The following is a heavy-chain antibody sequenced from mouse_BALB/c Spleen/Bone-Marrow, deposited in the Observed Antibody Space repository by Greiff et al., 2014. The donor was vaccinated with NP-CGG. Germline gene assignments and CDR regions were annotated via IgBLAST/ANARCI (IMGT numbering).Heavy chain of an antibody. V-gene: IGHV1-12*01. J-gene: IGHJ3*01. CDR3: ARGWSITY. CDR2: FYPGNGDT. Sequence: QVQLQQSGAELVKPGASVKMSCKASGYTFTSYSMHWVKQTPGQGLEWIGTFYPGNGDTSYNQKFKGKATLTADTFSSTAYMQLSSLTSEDSAVYYCARGWSITYWGQGTLVTVSA. D-gene: IGHD1-1*02. CDR1: GYTFTSYS.